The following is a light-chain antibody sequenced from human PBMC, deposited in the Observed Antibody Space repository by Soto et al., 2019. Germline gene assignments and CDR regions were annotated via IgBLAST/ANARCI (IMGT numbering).Light chain of an antibody. Sequence: DIQMTQSPSSLAASLGDRVTITCRASQRIISYLNWYQQKPGKAPKPLIYGASTLQSGVPSRFSGSGSGTEFTLTISSLQPEDFATYYCQQSYSNPRTFGQGTKVDIK. CDR2: GAS. CDR1: QRIISY. CDR3: QQSYSNPRT. J-gene: IGKJ1*01. V-gene: IGKV1-39*01.